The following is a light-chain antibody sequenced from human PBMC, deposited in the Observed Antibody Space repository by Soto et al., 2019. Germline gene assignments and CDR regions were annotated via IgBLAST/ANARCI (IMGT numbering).Light chain of an antibody. CDR1: SSNIGSNT. J-gene: IGLJ2*01. V-gene: IGLV1-44*01. CDR3: AAWDDSLNVYVV. CDR2: SNN. Sequence: QSVLTQPPSASGTPGQRVTISCSGSSSNIGSNTVNWYQQLPGTAPKLLIYSNNQRPSGVPDRFSGSKSGTSASLAISGLQSEEEADYYCAAWDDSLNVYVVFGGGTQLTVL.